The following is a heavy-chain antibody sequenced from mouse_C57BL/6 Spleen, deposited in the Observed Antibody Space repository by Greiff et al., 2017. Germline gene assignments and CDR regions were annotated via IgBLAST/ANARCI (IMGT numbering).Heavy chain of an antibody. J-gene: IGHJ3*01. V-gene: IGHV14-3*01. Sequence: DVQLVESVAELVRPGASVKLSCTASGFNIKNTYMHWVKQRPEQGLEWIGRIAPANGNNKYAPKFQGKATITADTSSNTAYLQLSSLTSEDTAIYYCARSGYDYDRSFAYWGQGTLVTVSA. CDR1: GFNIKNTY. D-gene: IGHD2-4*01. CDR2: IAPANGNN. CDR3: ARSGYDYDRSFAY.